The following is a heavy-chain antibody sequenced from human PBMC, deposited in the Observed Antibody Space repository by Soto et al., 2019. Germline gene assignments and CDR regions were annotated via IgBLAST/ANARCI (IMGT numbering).Heavy chain of an antibody. J-gene: IGHJ6*03. CDR2: INPNSGGT. CDR3: AGGTAARSFDYYYYYYMDV. D-gene: IGHD6-13*01. Sequence: ASVKVSCKASGYTFTGYYMHWVRQAPGQGLEWMGWINPNSGGTNYAQKFQGWVTMTRDTSISTAYMELSRLRSDDTAVYYCAGGTAARSFDYYYYYYMDVWGKGTTVTVSS. CDR1: GYTFTGYY. V-gene: IGHV1-2*04.